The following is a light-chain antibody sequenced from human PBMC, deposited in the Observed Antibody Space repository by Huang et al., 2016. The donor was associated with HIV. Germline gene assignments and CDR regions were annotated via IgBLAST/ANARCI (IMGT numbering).Light chain of an antibody. Sequence: EIVVTQSPATVSVSPGERATLSCRASQSIGDNVAWYQQKPGQAPKLLLYGASMRATGIPARVSGSGSGTEFTLTISSLQSEDFAVYYCHQYNNWPPAWTFGQGTKVEIK. V-gene: IGKV3-15*01. J-gene: IGKJ1*01. CDR2: GAS. CDR3: HQYNNWPPAWT. CDR1: QSIGDN.